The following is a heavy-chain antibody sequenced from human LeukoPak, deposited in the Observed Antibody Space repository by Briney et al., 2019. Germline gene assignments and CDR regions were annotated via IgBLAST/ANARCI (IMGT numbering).Heavy chain of an antibody. J-gene: IGHJ4*02. D-gene: IGHD3-22*01. CDR3: AKLGHTSGYYARHSDY. CDR1: GFTFSSYT. Sequence: PGGSLRLSCAASGFTFSSYTMSWVRQAPGKGLEWVSAISRDGGDTFYADSVKGRFTISRDNSKNTVYLQMNSLRAEDTALYYCAKLGHTSGYYARHSDYWGRGTLVTVSS. V-gene: IGHV3-23*01. CDR2: ISRDGGDT.